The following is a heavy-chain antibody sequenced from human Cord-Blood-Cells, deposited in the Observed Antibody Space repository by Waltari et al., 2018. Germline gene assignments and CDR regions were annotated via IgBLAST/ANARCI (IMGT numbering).Heavy chain of an antibody. V-gene: IGHV4-30-2*01. D-gene: IGHD1-1*01. J-gene: IGHJ4*02. Sequence: QLQLQESGSGLAKPSQTLSLTCAVPGGSLSRGGYSWRWIRQPPGKGLEWIGYIYHSGSTYYNPSLKSRVTISVDRSKNQFSLKLSSVTAADTAVYYCARVRTGTTYFDYWGQGTLVTVSS. CDR2: IYHSGST. CDR1: GGSLSRGGYS. CDR3: ARVRTGTTYFDY.